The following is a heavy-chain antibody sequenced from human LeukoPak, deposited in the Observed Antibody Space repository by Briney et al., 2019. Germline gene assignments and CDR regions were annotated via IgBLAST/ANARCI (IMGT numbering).Heavy chain of an antibody. CDR3: AGGDRWANYYDSSGLDY. D-gene: IGHD3-22*01. J-gene: IGHJ4*02. CDR1: GGTFISYA. CDR2: IIPIFGTA. Sequence: ASVTVSCKASGGTFISYAISWVRQAPGQGLEWMGGIIPIFGTANYAQKFHGRVTITADKSTSTDYVELTSLRPVDTVVYYCAGGDRWANYYDSSGLDYWGQGTLVTVSS. V-gene: IGHV1-69*06.